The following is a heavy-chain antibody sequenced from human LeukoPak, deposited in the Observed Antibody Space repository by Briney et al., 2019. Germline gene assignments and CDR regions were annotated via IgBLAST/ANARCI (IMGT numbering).Heavy chain of an antibody. CDR2: IRYDGSNK. Sequence: GGSLRLSCAASGFTFSSYGMHWVRQAPGKGLEGVAFIRYDGSNKYYADSVKGRFTISRDNSKNTLYLQMNSLRAEDTAVYYCAGEGYYYDSSGLSAFDIWGQGTMVTVSS. CDR1: GFTFSSYG. V-gene: IGHV3-30*02. CDR3: AGEGYYYDSSGLSAFDI. D-gene: IGHD3-22*01. J-gene: IGHJ3*02.